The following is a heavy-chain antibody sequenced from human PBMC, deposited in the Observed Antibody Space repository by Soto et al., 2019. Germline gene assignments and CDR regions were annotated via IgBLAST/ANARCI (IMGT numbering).Heavy chain of an antibody. CDR1: GGSFSGYY. V-gene: IGHV4-34*01. CDR2: INHSGST. CDR3: AGGIQLSLTLEAFDI. D-gene: IGHD5-18*01. Sequence: PSETLSLTCAVYGGSFSGYYWSWIRQPPGKGLEWIGEINHSGSTNYNPSLKSPVTISVDTSKNQFSLKLSSVTAADTAVYYCAGGIQLSLTLEAFDIWGQGTMVTVSS. J-gene: IGHJ3*02.